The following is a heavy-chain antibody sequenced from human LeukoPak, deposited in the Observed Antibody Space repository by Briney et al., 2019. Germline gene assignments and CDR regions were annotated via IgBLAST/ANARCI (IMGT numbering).Heavy chain of an antibody. Sequence: SETLSLTCTVSGGSINAYYWSWIRQPRGKGLEWIGSFFSSGSINYNPSLKSRGTISVDESKTQFSLNLSSVTAADTAVYYCARDSRRELLHAFDIWGQGTMVTVSS. D-gene: IGHD1-26*01. J-gene: IGHJ3*02. CDR1: GGSINAYY. CDR3: ARDSRRELLHAFDI. V-gene: IGHV4-4*08. CDR2: FFSSGSI.